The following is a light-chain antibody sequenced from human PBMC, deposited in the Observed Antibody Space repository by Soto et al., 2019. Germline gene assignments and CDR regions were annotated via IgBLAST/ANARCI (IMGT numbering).Light chain of an antibody. J-gene: IGLJ1*01. Sequence: QSALTQPASVSGSPGQSITISCTGTSSDVGAYYSVSWYQHHPGKAPKLIIYGVTNRPSGVSNRFSGSKSGNTASLTISGLQAEDEDDYHCSSYTRGSPHYVFGTGTKVTVL. CDR3: SSYTRGSPHYV. V-gene: IGLV2-14*01. CDR2: GVT. CDR1: SSDVGAYYS.